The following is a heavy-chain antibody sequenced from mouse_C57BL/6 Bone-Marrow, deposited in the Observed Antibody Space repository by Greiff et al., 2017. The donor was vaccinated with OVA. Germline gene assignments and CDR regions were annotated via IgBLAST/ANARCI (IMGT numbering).Heavy chain of an antibody. CDR3: LKSFFAY. Sequence: EVHLVESGGGLVKPGGSLKLSCAASGFTFSSYAMSWVRQTPEKRLEWVATISDGGSYTYYPDNVKGRFTISRDNAKNNLYLQMSHLKSEDTAMYYCLKSFFAYWGQGTLVTVSA. V-gene: IGHV5-4*01. J-gene: IGHJ3*01. CDR2: ISDGGSYT. CDR1: GFTFSSYA.